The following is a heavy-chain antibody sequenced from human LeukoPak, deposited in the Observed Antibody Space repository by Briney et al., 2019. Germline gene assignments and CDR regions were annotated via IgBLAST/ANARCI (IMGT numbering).Heavy chain of an antibody. CDR3: AGGIAAAGILVY. J-gene: IGHJ4*02. CDR2: IYYSGST. CDR1: GGSISSYY. D-gene: IGHD6-13*01. Sequence: MPSETLSLTCTVSGGSISSYYWSWIRQPPGKGLEWIGYIYYSGSTNYNPSLKSRVTISVDTSKNQFSLKLSSVTAADTAVYYCAGGIAAAGILVYWGQGTLVTVSS. V-gene: IGHV4-59*01.